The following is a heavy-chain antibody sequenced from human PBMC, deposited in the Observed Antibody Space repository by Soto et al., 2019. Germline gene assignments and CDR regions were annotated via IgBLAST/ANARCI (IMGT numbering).Heavy chain of an antibody. CDR1: GGPISSYY. J-gene: IGHJ5*02. D-gene: IGHD6-25*01. Sequence: PSETLSLTCTVSGGPISSYYWSWIRQPPGKGLEWIGYIYYSGSTNYNPSLKSRVTISVDTSKNQFSLKLSSVTAADTAVYYCAREVGRLSWFDTWGQGTLVTVSS. V-gene: IGHV4-59*01. CDR2: IYYSGST. CDR3: AREVGRLSWFDT.